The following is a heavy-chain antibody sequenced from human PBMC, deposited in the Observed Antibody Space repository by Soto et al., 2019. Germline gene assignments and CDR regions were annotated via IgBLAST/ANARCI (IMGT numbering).Heavy chain of an antibody. V-gene: IGHV1-46*01. Sequence: ASGKVSCKASGYTFTSYYMHWVRQAPGQGLEWMGIINPSGGSTSYAQKFQGRVTMTRDTSTSTVYMELSRLSSDDTAVYYCARGERMVRGVCYYHYCRGFWGKGSTVIVSS. CDR3: ARGERMVRGVCYYHYCRGF. CDR1: GYTFTSYY. D-gene: IGHD3-10*01. CDR2: INPSGGST. J-gene: IGHJ6*04.